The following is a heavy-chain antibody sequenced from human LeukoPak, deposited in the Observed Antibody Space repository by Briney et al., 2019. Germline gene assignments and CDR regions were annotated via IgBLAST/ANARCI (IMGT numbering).Heavy chain of an antibody. CDR3: ARASDPWLQLT. V-gene: IGHV3-7*05. J-gene: IGHJ5*02. Sequence: AGGSLRLSCAASGFTFSDFWMSWVRQAPGKGLEWVANINQDGREKYYVDSVKGRFTISRENAKNSLFLQLNSLRAEDTAVYYCARASDPWLQLTWGQGTLVTVSS. CDR2: INQDGREK. CDR1: GFTFSDFW. D-gene: IGHD5-24*01.